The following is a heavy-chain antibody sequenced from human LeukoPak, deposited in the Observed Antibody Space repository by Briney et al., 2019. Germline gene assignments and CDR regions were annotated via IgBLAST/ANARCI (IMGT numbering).Heavy chain of an antibody. CDR1: GFTFIHYG. Sequence: VGSLRLSCAASGFTFIHYGMRWVRQAPGKGLECVAVIWYDGSHKYYADSVKGRFTLSRDTSKNTLYLQMNSLRAEETAVYYCERDAHDSGNYYPDGFDIWGQGTMVTVSS. V-gene: IGHV3-33*01. CDR3: ERDAHDSGNYYPDGFDI. D-gene: IGHD3-10*01. J-gene: IGHJ3*02. CDR2: IWYDGSHK.